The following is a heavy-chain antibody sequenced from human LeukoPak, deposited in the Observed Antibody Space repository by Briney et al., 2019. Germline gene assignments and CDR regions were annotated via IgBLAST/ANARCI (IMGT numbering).Heavy chain of an antibody. Sequence: SETLSLTCTVSGGSISSYCWSWIRQPPGKGLEWIGYIYYSGNTNYNPSLKSRVTISVDTSKNQFSLKLSSVTAADTAVYYCARHGSGTTGRLYYYYGMDVWGQGTTVTVSS. D-gene: IGHD4-11*01. J-gene: IGHJ6*02. CDR2: IYYSGNT. V-gene: IGHV4-59*08. CDR1: GGSISSYC. CDR3: ARHGSGTTGRLYYYYGMDV.